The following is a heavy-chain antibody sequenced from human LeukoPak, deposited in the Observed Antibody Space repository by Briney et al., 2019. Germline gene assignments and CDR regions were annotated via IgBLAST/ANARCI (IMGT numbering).Heavy chain of an antibody. CDR1: GFTFSSYA. J-gene: IGHJ4*02. Sequence: GGSLRLSCAASGFTFSSYAMSWVRQAPGKGLEWVSAISGSGGSTYYADAVKGRFTISRDNSKNTLYLQMNSLRAEDTAVYYCAKGDHSGGWHWLDYFDYWGQGTLVTVSS. V-gene: IGHV3-23*01. CDR2: ISGSGGST. D-gene: IGHD6-19*01. CDR3: AKGDHSGGWHWLDYFDY.